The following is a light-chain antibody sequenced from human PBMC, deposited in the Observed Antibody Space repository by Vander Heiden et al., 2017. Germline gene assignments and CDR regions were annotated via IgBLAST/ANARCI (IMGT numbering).Light chain of an antibody. CDR2: AAS. CDR3: QQSDSTPIT. Sequence: SPSSLSASVGDRVTITCRASQSISSYLNWYQQKPGKAPKLLIYAASSLQSGVPSRFSGSGSGTDFTLTISRLQPEDFATYYCQQSDSTPITFGGGTKVEIK. V-gene: IGKV1-39*01. J-gene: IGKJ4*01. CDR1: QSISSY.